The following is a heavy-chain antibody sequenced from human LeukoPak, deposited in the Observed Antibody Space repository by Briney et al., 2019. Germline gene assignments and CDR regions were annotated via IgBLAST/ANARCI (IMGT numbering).Heavy chain of an antibody. CDR3: AKDVGGDYFDY. V-gene: IGHV3-53*05. CDR2: IYSGGTT. Sequence: GGSLRLSCAASGFTVSSNYMNWVRQAPGKGLEWVSVIYSGGTTYYADSVKGRFTITRDNSKNTLYLQMNSLRAEDTAVYYCAKDVGGDYFDYWGQGTLVTVSS. CDR1: GFTVSSNY. J-gene: IGHJ4*02. D-gene: IGHD1-26*01.